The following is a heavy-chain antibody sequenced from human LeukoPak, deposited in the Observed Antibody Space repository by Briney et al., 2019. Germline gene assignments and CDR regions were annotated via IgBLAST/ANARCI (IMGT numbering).Heavy chain of an antibody. V-gene: IGHV3-30*18. J-gene: IGHJ4*02. CDR3: AKAGLADY. CDR2: ISYDGSNK. CDR1: GFTFSSYG. Sequence: GGSLRLSCAASGFTFSSYGMHWVRQALGKGLEWVAVISYDGSNKYYADSVKGRFTISRDNSKNTLYLQMNSLRAEDTAVYYCAKAGLADYWGQGTLVTVSS.